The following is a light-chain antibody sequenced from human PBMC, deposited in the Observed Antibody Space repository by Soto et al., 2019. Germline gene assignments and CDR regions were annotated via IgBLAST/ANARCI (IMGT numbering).Light chain of an antibody. J-gene: IGKJ4*01. CDR2: GVS. Sequence: EIVLTQSPGTVSLSPGERATLSCRASQSVTSNYLAWYQQKPGQAPRLLIYGVSSRATGIPDRFSGSGAGTDFTLTISRLEPEDFAVYYCQQYGSSPLTFGGGTKVDIK. CDR3: QQYGSSPLT. CDR1: QSVTSNY. V-gene: IGKV3-20*01.